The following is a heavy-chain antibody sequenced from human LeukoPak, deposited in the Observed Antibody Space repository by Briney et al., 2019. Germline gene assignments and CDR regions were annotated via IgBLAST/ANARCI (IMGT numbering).Heavy chain of an antibody. CDR3: SRGIHRMDYDSSGYYHY. CDR2: IRYDGSNK. V-gene: IGHV3-30*02. D-gene: IGHD3-22*01. J-gene: IGHJ4*02. CDR1: GFTFSSYS. Sequence: PGGSLRLSCAASGFTFSSYSMNWVRQAPGKGLEWVAFIRYDGSNKYYADSVKGRFTISRDNSKNTLYLQMNSLRAEDTAVFYCSRGIHRMDYDSSGYYHYWGQGTLVTVSS.